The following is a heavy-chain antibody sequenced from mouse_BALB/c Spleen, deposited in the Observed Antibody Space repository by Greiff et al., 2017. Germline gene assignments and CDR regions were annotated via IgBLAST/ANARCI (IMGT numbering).Heavy chain of an antibody. J-gene: IGHJ1*01. CDR2: ISNGGGST. D-gene: IGHD1-1*01. CDR1: GFTFSSYT. CDR3: ARRFDYYGSSYWYFDV. Sequence: EVKLMESGGGLVQPGGSLKLSCAASGFTFSSYTMSWVRQTPEKRLEWVAYISNGGGSTYYPDTVKGRFTISRDNAKNTLYLQMSSLKSEDTAMYYCARRFDYYGSSYWYFDVWGAGTTVTVSS. V-gene: IGHV5-12-2*01.